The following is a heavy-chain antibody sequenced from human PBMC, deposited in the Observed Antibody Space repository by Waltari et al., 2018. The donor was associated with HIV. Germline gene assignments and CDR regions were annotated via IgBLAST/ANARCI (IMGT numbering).Heavy chain of an antibody. V-gene: IGHV1-18*01. J-gene: IGHJ4*02. CDR3: ATAIRIDTAIVTQYYFDF. CDR2: NSAYNGNT. D-gene: IGHD5-18*01. Sequence: QVQLVQSGAEVKKPGASVKVSCKASGYTFTSYGISWVRQAPGQGLEWMGWNSAYNGNTNYAQKLQGRVTMTTDTSTSTAYMELRSLRADDTAVYYGATAIRIDTAIVTQYYFDFWGQGTLVTVSS. CDR1: GYTFTSYG.